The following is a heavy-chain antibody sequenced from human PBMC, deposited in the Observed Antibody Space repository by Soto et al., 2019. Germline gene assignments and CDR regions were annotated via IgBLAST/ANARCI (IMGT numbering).Heavy chain of an antibody. J-gene: IGHJ4*02. CDR1: GGSISSYY. CDR3: ARTYSSGWSGYYFDY. CDR2: IYTSGST. Sequence: LSLTCTVSGGSISSYYWSWIRQPAGKGLEWIGRIYTSGSTNYNPSLKSRVTMSVDTSKNQFSLKLSSVTAADTAVYYCARTYSSGWSGYYFDYWGQGTLVTVSS. V-gene: IGHV4-4*07. D-gene: IGHD6-19*01.